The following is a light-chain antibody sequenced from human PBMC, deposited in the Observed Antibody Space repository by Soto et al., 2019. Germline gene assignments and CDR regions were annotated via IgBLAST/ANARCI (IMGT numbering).Light chain of an antibody. V-gene: IGKV1-39*01. CDR3: QQSYGSLWT. J-gene: IGKJ1*01. CDR1: QIISTY. Sequence: DIRMTQSPSSLSASVGDRVTITCLASQIISTYVNWYQHKPGKAPQLLIYAASNLQGGVPSRFSGSGSGTDFTLTISSLQPEDFATYYCQQSYGSLWTFGQGTKVEIK. CDR2: AAS.